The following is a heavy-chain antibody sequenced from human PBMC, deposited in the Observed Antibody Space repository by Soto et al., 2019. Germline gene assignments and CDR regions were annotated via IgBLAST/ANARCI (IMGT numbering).Heavy chain of an antibody. Sequence: SETLSLTCTVSGGSISSYYWSWIRQPPGKGLEWIGYIYYSGTTYYNPSLKSRVTISVDTSKNQFSLKLSSVTAADTAVYYCAASCVACGGFNYYGMDVWGQGTTVTVSS. J-gene: IGHJ6*02. CDR1: GGSISSYY. CDR2: IYYSGTT. D-gene: IGHD2-21*01. CDR3: AASCVACGGFNYYGMDV. V-gene: IGHV4-59*06.